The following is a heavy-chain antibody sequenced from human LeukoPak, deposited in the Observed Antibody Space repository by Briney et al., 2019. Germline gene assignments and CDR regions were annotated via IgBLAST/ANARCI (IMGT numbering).Heavy chain of an antibody. CDR2: INHSGST. Sequence: PSETLSLTCAVYGGSFSGYYWSWIRQPPGKGLEWIGEINHSGSTNYNPSLKSRVTISVDTSKNQFSLKLSSVTAADTAVYYCVRKYSSSWYRWFDPWGQGTLVTVSS. D-gene: IGHD6-13*01. CDR3: VRKYSSSWYRWFDP. J-gene: IGHJ5*02. CDR1: GGSFSGYY. V-gene: IGHV4-34*01.